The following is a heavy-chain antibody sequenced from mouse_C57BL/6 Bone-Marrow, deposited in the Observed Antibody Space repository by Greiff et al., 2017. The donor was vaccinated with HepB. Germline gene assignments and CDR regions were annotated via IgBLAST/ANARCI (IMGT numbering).Heavy chain of an antibody. CDR2: IWTGGGT. V-gene: IGHV2-9-1*01. D-gene: IGHD1-1*01. J-gene: IGHJ4*01. Sequence: VKLVESGPGLVAPSQSLSITCTVSGFSLTSYAISWVRQPPGKGLEWLGVIWTGGGTNYNSALKSRLSISKDNSKSHVFLKMNSLQTDDTARYYCARNRVYYGSRYYYAMDYWGQGTSVTVSS. CDR3: ARNRVYYGSRYYYAMDY. CDR1: GFSLTSYA.